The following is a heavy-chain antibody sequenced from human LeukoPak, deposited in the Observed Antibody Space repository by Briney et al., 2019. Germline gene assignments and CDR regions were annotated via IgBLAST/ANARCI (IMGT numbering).Heavy chain of an antibody. J-gene: IGHJ3*01. CDR2: TYYRSQGNN. CDR3: AGGYAFDV. Sequence: SPTLSLTCAISGDSVSNNNYAWSWVRQSPSRGLEWLGSTYYRSQGNNDYARFVMGRISVDPGTSKNQFSLHLRSVTPDDTAVYYCAGGYAFDVWGQGTIVTVSS. V-gene: IGHV6-1*01. CDR1: GDSVSNNNYA.